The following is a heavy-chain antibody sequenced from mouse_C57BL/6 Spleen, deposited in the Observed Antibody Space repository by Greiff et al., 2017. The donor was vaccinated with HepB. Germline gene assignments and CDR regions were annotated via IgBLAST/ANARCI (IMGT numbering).Heavy chain of an antibody. V-gene: IGHV1-15*01. CDR1: GYTFTDYE. CDR3: TREGDYDGSWFAY. Sequence: PGAELVRPGASVTLSCKASGYTFTDYEMHWVKQTPVHGLEWIGAIDPETGGTAYNQKFKGKAILTADKSSSTAYMELRSLTSEDSAVYYCTREGDYDGSWFAYWGQGTLVTVSA. J-gene: IGHJ3*01. CDR2: IDPETGGT. D-gene: IGHD2-4*01.